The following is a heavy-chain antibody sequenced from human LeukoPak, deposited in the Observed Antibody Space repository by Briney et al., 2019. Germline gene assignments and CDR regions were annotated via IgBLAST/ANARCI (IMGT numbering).Heavy chain of an antibody. V-gene: IGHV3-23*01. CDR3: AKTTVAVVVPAAMRYAFDI. D-gene: IGHD2-2*01. CDR2: ISGSGGST. J-gene: IGHJ3*02. CDR1: GFTFSSYA. Sequence: GGSLRLSCAASGFTFSSYAMSWVRQAPGKGLEWVSAISGSGGSTYYADSVKGRFTISRDNSKNTLYLQMNGLRAEDTAVYYCAKTTVAVVVPAAMRYAFDIWGQGTMVTVSS.